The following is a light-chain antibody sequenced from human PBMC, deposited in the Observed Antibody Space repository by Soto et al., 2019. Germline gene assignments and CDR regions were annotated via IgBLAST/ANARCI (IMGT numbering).Light chain of an antibody. Sequence: DIQRTKAPSTLSASVGDRVTITCRALQSSSSWLAWYQQKPGKAPKLLIYKASSLESAVASRFRGSGSGTEFTITISRLQPDDVTTYSWQQYNSYPWTFVQGTKAEIK. CDR2: KAS. V-gene: IGKV1-5*03. J-gene: IGKJ1*01. CDR3: QQYNSYPWT. CDR1: QSSSSW.